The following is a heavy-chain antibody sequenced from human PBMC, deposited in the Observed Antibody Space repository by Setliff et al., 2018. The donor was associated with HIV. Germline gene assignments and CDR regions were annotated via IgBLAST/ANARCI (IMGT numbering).Heavy chain of an antibody. D-gene: IGHD2-21*02. CDR2: IYKSGTT. J-gene: IGHJ4*02. CDR1: GGPVNSYH. Sequence: SETLSLTCSVSGGPVNSYHWSWIRQPPGKGLEWIGYIYKSGTTNYSPSLKSRVTISAGPSKNQFSLKLTSVTAADTAVYYCGRLSETAMASFDSWGQGILVTVSS. V-gene: IGHV4-59*08. CDR3: GRLSETAMASFDS.